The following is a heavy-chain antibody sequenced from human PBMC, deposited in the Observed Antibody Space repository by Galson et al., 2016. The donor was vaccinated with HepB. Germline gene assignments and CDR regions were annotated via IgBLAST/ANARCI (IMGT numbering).Heavy chain of an antibody. V-gene: IGHV4-31*03. J-gene: IGHJ5*02. D-gene: IGHD3-10*01. CDR3: ARFFGSGTYEALDP. CDR2: IFYVGSA. CDR1: GGSIRSGGYY. Sequence: TLSLTCTVSGGSIRSGGYYWSWVRQHPGKGLEWIGYIFYVGSAYYHPSLKSRLTISVDTPKNQFSLRLTSVTAADTAVYFCARFFGSGTYEALDPWGQGTLVTVSS.